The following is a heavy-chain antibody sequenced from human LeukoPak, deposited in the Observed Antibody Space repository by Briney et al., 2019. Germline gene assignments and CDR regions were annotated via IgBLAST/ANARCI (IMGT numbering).Heavy chain of an antibody. CDR2: ISNDGGGT. CDR3: AKGSSGYFFDH. V-gene: IGHV3-23*01. D-gene: IGHD3-22*01. CDR1: GFNLGSYG. J-gene: IGHJ4*02. Sequence: GGSLRLSCAASGFNLGSYGMSWVRQAPGKGLEWVSSISNDGGGTFSADSVRGRFTISRDNSKNTLFLQMDSLRAEDTALYFCAKGSSGYFFDHWGQGSLITVSS.